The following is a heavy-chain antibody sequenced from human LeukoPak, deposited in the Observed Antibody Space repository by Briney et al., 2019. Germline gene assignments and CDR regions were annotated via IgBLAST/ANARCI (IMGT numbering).Heavy chain of an antibody. J-gene: IGHJ4*02. CDR3: ARSRDGYNYIEY. CDR2: IYTSGST. Sequence: SETLSLTCTVSGGSISSGSYYWSWIRQPAGKGLERIGRIYTSGSTNYNPSLKSRVTISVDTSKNQFSLKLSSVTAADTALYYCARSRDGYNYIEYWGQGTLVTVSS. D-gene: IGHD5-24*01. V-gene: IGHV4-61*02. CDR1: GGSISSGSYY.